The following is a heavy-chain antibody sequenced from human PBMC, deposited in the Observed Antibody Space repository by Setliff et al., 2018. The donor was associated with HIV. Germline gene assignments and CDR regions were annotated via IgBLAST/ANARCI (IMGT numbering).Heavy chain of an antibody. CDR2: TNNDGSIT. CDR1: GFTLSDHW. V-gene: IGHV3-74*01. Sequence: GGSLRLSCAASGFTLSDHWMHCVRQVPGKGLVWVSRTNNDGSITNYADFVKCRLTMSRDSAKNTLYLQMNSLRVEDTAVYYCVKWNYPNSWGQGTLVTVSS. CDR3: VKWNYPNS. D-gene: IGHD1-7*01. J-gene: IGHJ4*02.